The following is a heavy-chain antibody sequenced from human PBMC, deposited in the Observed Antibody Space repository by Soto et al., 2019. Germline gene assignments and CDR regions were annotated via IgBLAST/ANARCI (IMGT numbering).Heavy chain of an antibody. D-gene: IGHD3-10*01. CDR1: GYSFTSYW. Sequence: PGESLKISCKGSGYSFTSYWISWVRQMPGKGLEWMGRIDPSDSYTNYSPSFQGHVTISADKSISTAYLQWSSLKASDTAMYYCASQVQSMVRENWFDPWGQGTLVTVSS. J-gene: IGHJ5*02. CDR3: ASQVQSMVRENWFDP. CDR2: IDPSDSYT. V-gene: IGHV5-10-1*01.